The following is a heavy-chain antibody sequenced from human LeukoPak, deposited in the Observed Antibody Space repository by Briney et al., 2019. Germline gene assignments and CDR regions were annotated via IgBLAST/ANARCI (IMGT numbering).Heavy chain of an antibody. CDR1: GFTFSSYC. CDR3: ARGDRLGYCTNGVCYPTDY. D-gene: IGHD2-8*01. J-gene: IGHJ4*02. V-gene: IGHV3-21*06. CDR2: ISNSGSYV. Sequence: GGSLRLSCAASGFTFSSYCMNWVRQAPGKGLEWVSSISNSGSYVYYADSVKGRFTISRDNAKNSLYVQMSSLRAEDTAVYYCARGDRLGYCTNGVCYPTDYWGQGTLVTVSS.